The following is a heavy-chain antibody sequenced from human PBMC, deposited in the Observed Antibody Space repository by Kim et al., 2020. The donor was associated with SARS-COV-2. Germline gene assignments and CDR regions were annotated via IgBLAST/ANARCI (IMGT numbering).Heavy chain of an antibody. Sequence: SVKVSCKASGGTFSSYAISWVRQAPGQGLEWMGGIIPIFGTANYAQKFQGRVTITADESTSTAYMELSSLRSEDTAVYYCARDRTANSRGSGFGYWGQGTLVTVSS. CDR2: IIPIFGTA. D-gene: IGHD3-16*01. CDR1: GGTFSSYA. J-gene: IGHJ4*02. CDR3: ARDRTANSRGSGFGY. V-gene: IGHV1-69*13.